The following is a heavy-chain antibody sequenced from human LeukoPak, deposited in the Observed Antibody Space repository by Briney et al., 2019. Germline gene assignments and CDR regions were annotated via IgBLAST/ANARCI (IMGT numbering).Heavy chain of an antibody. Sequence: SETLSLTCTVSGGSISSYYWSWIRQPPGKGLEWIGYIYYSGSTNYNPSLKSRVTISVDTSKNQFSLKLSSMTAADTAVYYCASTYGSGSYGYWGQGTLVTVSS. V-gene: IGHV4-59*01. J-gene: IGHJ4*02. CDR2: IYYSGST. CDR1: GGSISSYY. CDR3: ASTYGSGSYGY. D-gene: IGHD3-10*01.